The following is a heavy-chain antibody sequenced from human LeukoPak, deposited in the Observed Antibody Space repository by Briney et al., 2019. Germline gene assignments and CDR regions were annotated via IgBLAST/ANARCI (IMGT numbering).Heavy chain of an antibody. J-gene: IGHJ6*03. D-gene: IGHD6-19*01. CDR1: GFTLTTYW. Sequence: PGGSLRLSCAASGFTLTTYWMHWVRQAPGKGLVWVSSISGSGVSTYYADSVQGRFTISRDNSKSALYLQMNSLRAEDTAVYYCAKGLIAVAGTRFAGGYMDVWGKGTTVTVSS. CDR2: ISGSGVST. CDR3: AKGLIAVAGTRFAGGYMDV. V-gene: IGHV3-23*01.